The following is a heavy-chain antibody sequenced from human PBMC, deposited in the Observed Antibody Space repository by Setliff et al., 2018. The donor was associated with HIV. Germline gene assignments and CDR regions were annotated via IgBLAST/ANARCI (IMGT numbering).Heavy chain of an antibody. CDR3: ARHFGWLPREIDY. CDR1: GGSITSSNSY. Sequence: SETLSLTCTVSGGSITSSNSYWGWIRQSPGKGLEWIGSIYYNGHTSYTPSLKSRVTISVDTSKNQFSLKLSSVTAADTAVYYCARHFGWLPREIDYWGQGTLVTVSS. CDR2: IYYNGHT. J-gene: IGHJ4*02. D-gene: IGHD5-12*01. V-gene: IGHV4-39*01.